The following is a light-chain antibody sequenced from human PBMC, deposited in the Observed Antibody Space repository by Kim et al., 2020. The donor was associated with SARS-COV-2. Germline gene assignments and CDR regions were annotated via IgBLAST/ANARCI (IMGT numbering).Light chain of an antibody. CDR3: SSWDDSLSGWM. Sequence: GQRVTTSCSGISSNIGKNYVYWYQQLPGTATKLLISRSDQRPSGVPDRFSGSKSGTSAYLAISGLRSEDEADYYCSSWDDSLSGWMFGEGTQLTVL. CDR1: SSNIGKNY. V-gene: IGLV1-47*01. CDR2: RSD. J-gene: IGLJ3*02.